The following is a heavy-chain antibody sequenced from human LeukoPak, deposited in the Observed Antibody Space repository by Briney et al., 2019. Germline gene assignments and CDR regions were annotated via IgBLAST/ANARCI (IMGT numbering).Heavy chain of an antibody. CDR3: ARGYSSSWYGGYYYMDV. CDR2: MNPNSGNT. Sequence: GASVKVSCKASGYTFTSYDINWVRQATGQGLEWMGWMNPNSGNTGYAQKFQDRVIMTGNSSIATAYMELSSLRSEDTAVYYCARGYSSSWYGGYYYMDVWGKGTTVIISS. CDR1: GYTFTSYD. V-gene: IGHV1-8*01. D-gene: IGHD6-13*01. J-gene: IGHJ6*03.